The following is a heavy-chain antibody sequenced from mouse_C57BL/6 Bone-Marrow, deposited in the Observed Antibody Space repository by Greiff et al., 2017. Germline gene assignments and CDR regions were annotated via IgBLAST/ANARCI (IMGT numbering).Heavy chain of an antibody. V-gene: IGHV1-9*01. D-gene: IGHD2-4*01. J-gene: IGHJ3*01. CDR3: SRWGITTRSFAY. CDR2: LLPGSGST. CDR1: CYTFTGYW. Sequence: QVQLQQSGAELMKPGASVKLSCKATCYTFTGYWIEWVKQRTGHGLEWIGELLPGSGSTNYNEKFKGKATFTADTSSNTAYMQLISLTTEDSAIYYCSRWGITTRSFAYWGQGTLVTVSA.